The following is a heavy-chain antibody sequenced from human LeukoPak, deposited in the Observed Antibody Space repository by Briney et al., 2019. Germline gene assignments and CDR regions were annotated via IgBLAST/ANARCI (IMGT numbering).Heavy chain of an antibody. V-gene: IGHV3-23*01. CDR3: AELGITMIGGV. Sequence: GGSLRLSCAASGFTFSSYAMIWVRQAPGKGLEWVSAISGSGGSTYYADSVKGRFTISRDNAKNSLYLQMNSLRAEDTAVYYCAELGITMIGGVWGKGTTVTISS. CDR1: GFTFSSYA. CDR2: ISGSGGST. J-gene: IGHJ6*04. D-gene: IGHD3-10*02.